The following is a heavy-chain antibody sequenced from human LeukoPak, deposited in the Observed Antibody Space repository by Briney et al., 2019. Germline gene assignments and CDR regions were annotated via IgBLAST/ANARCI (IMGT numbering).Heavy chain of an antibody. J-gene: IGHJ4*02. V-gene: IGHV3-30-3*01. Sequence: GGSLRLSCAASGFTFSSSAMHWVRQAPGKGLEWVAVISYDGSNKFYADSVKGRFTLSRDNSKNTLYLQMNSLRIEDTAVYYCGRGSVGFGELNYWGQGTLVTVSS. CDR3: GRGSVGFGELNY. D-gene: IGHD3-10*01. CDR1: GFTFSSSA. CDR2: ISYDGSNK.